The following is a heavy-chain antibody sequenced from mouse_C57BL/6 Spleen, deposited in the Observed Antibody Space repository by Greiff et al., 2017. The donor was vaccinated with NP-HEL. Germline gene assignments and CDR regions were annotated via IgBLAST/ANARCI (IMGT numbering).Heavy chain of an antibody. CDR2: INPNNGGT. Sequence: EVQLQESGPELVKPGASVKIPCKASGYTFTDYNMDWVKQSHGKSLEWIGDINPNNGGTIYNQKFKGKATLTVDKSSSTAYMELRSLTSEDTAVYYCARRGSSYDAMDYWGQGTSVTVSS. CDR3: ARRGSSYDAMDY. CDR1: GYTFTDYN. V-gene: IGHV1-18*01. J-gene: IGHJ4*01. D-gene: IGHD1-1*01.